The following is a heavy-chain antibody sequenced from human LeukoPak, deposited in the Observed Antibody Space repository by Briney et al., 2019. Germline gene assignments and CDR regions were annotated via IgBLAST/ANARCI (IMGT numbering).Heavy chain of an antibody. Sequence: SETLSLTWAVYVESFSDHYWTWIRQPPGKGLEWIGEIHHSGSTNYRLSLKSRVTISVDRSKNQFSLKLTSVTAADTAVYYCARSPATSWSNFDYWGQGTLVTVSS. CDR1: VESFSDHY. V-gene: IGHV4-34*01. CDR3: ARSPATSWSNFDY. J-gene: IGHJ4*02. CDR2: IHHSGST. D-gene: IGHD2-2*01.